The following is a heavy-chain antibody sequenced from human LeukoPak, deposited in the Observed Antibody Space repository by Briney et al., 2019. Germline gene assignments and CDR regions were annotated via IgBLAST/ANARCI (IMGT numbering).Heavy chain of an antibody. CDR3: AKDGYCSVSSCSKSGFDY. D-gene: IGHD2-15*01. CDR2: MSGSGTYT. Sequence: PGGSLRLSCTASVFTFSSFAIGWVRQAPGKGLEWVSSMSGSGTYTYHAESVKGRFTISRDNSKNTLFLQMNSLRSEDTAVYFCAKDGYCSVSSCSKSGFDYWGQGALVTVSS. J-gene: IGHJ4*02. V-gene: IGHV3-23*01. CDR1: VFTFSSFA.